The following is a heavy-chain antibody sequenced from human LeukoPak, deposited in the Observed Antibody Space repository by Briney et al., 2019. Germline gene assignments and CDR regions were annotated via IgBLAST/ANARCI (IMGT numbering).Heavy chain of an antibody. CDR3: AGKRNPFDY. Sequence: GSLRLSCAASGFTFSSYAMSWVRQAPGKGLEWVSAISGSGGSSVKGRFTISRDNSKNTLYLQMNSLRAEDTAVYYCAGKRNPFDYWGQGTLVTVSS. CDR1: GFTFSSYA. CDR2: ISGSGG. D-gene: IGHD1-1*01. J-gene: IGHJ4*02. V-gene: IGHV3-23*01.